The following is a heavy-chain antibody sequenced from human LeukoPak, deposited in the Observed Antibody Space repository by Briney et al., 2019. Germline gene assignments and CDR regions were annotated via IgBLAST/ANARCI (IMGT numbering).Heavy chain of an antibody. CDR1: GFTFSDYY. CDR2: ISSSGSTI. CDR3: AKRGSTSPRLFDY. Sequence: TGGSLRLSCAASGFTFSDYYMSWIRQAPGKGLEWVSYISSSGSTIYYADSVKGRFAISRDNAKNSLYLQMNSLRAEDTAVYYCAKRGSTSPRLFDYWGQGTLVTVSS. J-gene: IGHJ4*02. D-gene: IGHD2-2*01. V-gene: IGHV3-11*04.